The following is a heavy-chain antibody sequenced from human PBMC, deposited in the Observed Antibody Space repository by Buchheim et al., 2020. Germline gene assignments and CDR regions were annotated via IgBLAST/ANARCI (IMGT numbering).Heavy chain of an antibody. D-gene: IGHD5-12*01. J-gene: IGHJ6*03. CDR1: GFTFSSYG. CDR2: ISYDGSNK. CDR3: AKDGDIVAKFFYYYYMDV. V-gene: IGHV3-30*18. Sequence: QVQLVESGGGVVQPGRSLRLSCAASGFTFSSYGMHWVRQAPGKGLEWVAVISYDGSNKYYADSVKGRFTISRDNSKNTLYLQMNSLRAEDTAVYYCAKDGDIVAKFFYYYYMDVWGKGIT.